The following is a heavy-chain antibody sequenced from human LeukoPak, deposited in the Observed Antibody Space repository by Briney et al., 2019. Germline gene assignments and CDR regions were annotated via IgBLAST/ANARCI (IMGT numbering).Heavy chain of an antibody. CDR2: IYYSGTT. CDR3: ARSPYFDFWAGYYDLDC. J-gene: IGHJ4*02. CDR1: GASINSGNSY. V-gene: IGHV4-30-4*08. Sequence: SETLSLTCTDSGASINSGNSYWSWIRQPPGKGLEWIGYIYYSGTTYYNPSLKSRVSMSVDTSENQFSLKLNSVTAADTAVYYCARSPYFDFWAGYYDLDCWGQGTLVTVSS. D-gene: IGHD3-3*01.